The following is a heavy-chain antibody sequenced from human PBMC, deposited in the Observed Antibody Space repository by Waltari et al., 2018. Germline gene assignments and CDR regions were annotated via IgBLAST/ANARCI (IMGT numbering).Heavy chain of an antibody. CDR2: ISYSGST. D-gene: IGHD3-10*02. Sequence: QVQLQESGPGLVKPSETLSLACTVSGGSISSYYWSWIRQPPGKGLEWIGYISYSGSTNYNPSLKSRVTISVDTSKNQFSLKLVSVTAADTAVYYCARVVRGVIAPYFDYWGQGTLVTVSS. CDR3: ARVVRGVIAPYFDY. J-gene: IGHJ4*02. V-gene: IGHV4-59*01. CDR1: GGSISSYY.